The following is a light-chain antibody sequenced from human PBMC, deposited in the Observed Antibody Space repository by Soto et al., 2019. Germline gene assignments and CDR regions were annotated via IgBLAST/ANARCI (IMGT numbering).Light chain of an antibody. J-gene: IGKJ1*01. V-gene: IGKV1-5*03. CDR1: QTISSW. Sequence: EIKMNKSPSPLSGSVGDSVTITCRASQTISSWLAWYQQKPGKDPKLLIYKESTLKSGVPSRFSGSGSGTEFTLTISSLQPDDFATYYCLQYETYWTFGQGTKVDI. CDR3: LQYETYWT. CDR2: KES.